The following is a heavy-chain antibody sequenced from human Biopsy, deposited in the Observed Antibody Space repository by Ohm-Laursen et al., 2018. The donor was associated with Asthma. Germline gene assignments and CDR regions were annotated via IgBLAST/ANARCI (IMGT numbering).Heavy chain of an antibody. CDR2: MYYGETT. Sequence: TLSLTCSLSSGSGGYMRSGSYYWGWIRQPPGKGLEWIGSMYYGETTYYSPSLKSRVTISVDASKNQFSLILSSVTAADTAVYYCARHDHRWDTYADFWGQGTLVTVSS. CDR1: SGSGGYMRSGSYY. J-gene: IGHJ4*02. CDR3: ARHDHRWDTYADF. V-gene: IGHV4-39*01. D-gene: IGHD2-2*01.